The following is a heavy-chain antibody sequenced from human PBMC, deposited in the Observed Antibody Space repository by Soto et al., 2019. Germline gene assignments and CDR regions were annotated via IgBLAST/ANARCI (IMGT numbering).Heavy chain of an antibody. CDR2: IKDKSEGETT. V-gene: IGHV3-15*07. CDR3: ATAGRIEWYSFAY. D-gene: IGHD3-3*01. CDR1: GFTFSNAW. J-gene: IGHJ4*02. Sequence: EVQLVESGGGLVKPGGSLRLSCAASGFTFSNAWMIWVRRAPGGGLEWVGRIKDKSEGETTDYAAPVKGRFIISREDSESTLYLQMNSLQTEDTAVYYCATAGRIEWYSFAYWGRGTLVTVSS.